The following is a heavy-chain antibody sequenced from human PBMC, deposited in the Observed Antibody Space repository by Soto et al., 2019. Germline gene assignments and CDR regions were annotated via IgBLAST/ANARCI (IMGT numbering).Heavy chain of an antibody. V-gene: IGHV3-73*02. CDR2: IRDKANSYAT. D-gene: IGHD2-21*02. J-gene: IGHJ4*02. CDR1: GFTSSGSA. CDR3: TRLYCGGDCDFDS. Sequence: EVQLVESGGGLVQPGGSLKLSCAASGFTSSGSAMHWVRQASGKGLEWVGRIRDKANSYATAYTASVKGRFTISRDDSKNTAYLQMNSLKTEDTAVYYCTRLYCGGDCDFDSWGQGTLVTVSS.